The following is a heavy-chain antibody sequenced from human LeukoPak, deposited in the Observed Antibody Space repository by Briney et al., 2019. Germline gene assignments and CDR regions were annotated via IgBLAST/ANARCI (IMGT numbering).Heavy chain of an antibody. CDR1: GFTVSSNY. Sequence: PGGSLRLSCAASGFTVSSNYMSWVRQAPGKGLEWVSIIYSGGSTYYADSVKGRFTISRDNSKNTLYLQMNSLRAEDTAVYYCARGAYSGSYYVDYWGRGTLVTVSS. J-gene: IGHJ4*02. CDR3: ARGAYSGSYYVDY. V-gene: IGHV3-66*01. CDR2: IYSGGST. D-gene: IGHD1-26*01.